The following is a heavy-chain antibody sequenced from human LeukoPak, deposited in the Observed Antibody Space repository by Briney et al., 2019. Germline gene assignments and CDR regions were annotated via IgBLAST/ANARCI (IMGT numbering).Heavy chain of an antibody. Sequence: SETLSLTCSVSGGSINTYYWSWIRQTPGKGLEWIGFIYYTGSTNYNPSLKSRVTMSVDTSKSQFSLKLTSVTAADAALYYCARGANRLDSWGRGTLVTVSS. CDR2: IYYTGST. D-gene: IGHD1-14*01. V-gene: IGHV4-59*12. J-gene: IGHJ4*02. CDR1: GGSINTYY. CDR3: ARGANRLDS.